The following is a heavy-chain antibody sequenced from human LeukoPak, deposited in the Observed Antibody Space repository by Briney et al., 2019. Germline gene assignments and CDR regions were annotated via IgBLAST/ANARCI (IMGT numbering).Heavy chain of an antibody. J-gene: IGHJ6*02. V-gene: IGHV3-48*02. CDR1: GFTFSTHS. D-gene: IGHD3-22*01. CDR3: VREQVLVVGSYYYFGLDV. Sequence: PGGSLRLSCAASGFTFSTHSLIWVRQAPGQGLECISYISSSSSTRDHADSVKGRFTISRDNARNSLYLQMNSLRDEDTAVYYCVREQVLVVGSYYYFGLDVWGQGTTVTVSS. CDR2: ISSSSSTR.